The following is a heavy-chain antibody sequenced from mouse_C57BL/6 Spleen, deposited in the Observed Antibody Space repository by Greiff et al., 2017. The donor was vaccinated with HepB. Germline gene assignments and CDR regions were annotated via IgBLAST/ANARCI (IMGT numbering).Heavy chain of an antibody. CDR1: GYTFTSYW. V-gene: IGHV1-59*01. CDR3: AYSNRFAY. CDR2: IDPSDSYT. D-gene: IGHD2-5*01. J-gene: IGHJ3*01. Sequence: QVQLQQPGAELVRPGTSVKLSCKASGYTFTSYWMHWVKQRPGQGLEWIGVIDPSDSYTNYNQKFKGKATLTVDTSSSTAYMELRSLTSEDSAVYFCAYSNRFAYWGQGTLVTVSA.